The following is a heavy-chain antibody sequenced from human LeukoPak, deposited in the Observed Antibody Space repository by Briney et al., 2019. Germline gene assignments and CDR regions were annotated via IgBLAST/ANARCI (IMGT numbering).Heavy chain of an antibody. CDR2: ISGSGGST. V-gene: IGHV3-23*01. CDR1: GFTFSSYA. CDR3: AKHCSSTNCYYIDH. Sequence: GGSLRLSCAASGFTFSSYAMSWVRQAPGKGLEWVSIISGSGGSTFYADSVKGRFTISRDNSKNTLYLQMNSLRAEDTAVYYCAKHCSSTNCYYIDHWGQGTLVTVSS. J-gene: IGHJ4*02. D-gene: IGHD2-2*01.